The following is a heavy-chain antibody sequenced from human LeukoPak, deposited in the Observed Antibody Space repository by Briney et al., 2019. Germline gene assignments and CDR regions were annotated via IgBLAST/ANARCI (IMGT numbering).Heavy chain of an antibody. CDR1: GFIFSNYW. V-gene: IGHV3-74*01. J-gene: IGHJ4*02. CDR2: ITSDGSSA. CDR3: ARDGSLPDY. Sequence: GGSLRLSCAASGFIFSNYWMHWVRQAPGKGLVWVSRITSDGSSANYAGSVKGRFTISRDNAKNTLYLQMNSLRAEDTAAYYCARDGSLPDYWGQGTLVTVSS.